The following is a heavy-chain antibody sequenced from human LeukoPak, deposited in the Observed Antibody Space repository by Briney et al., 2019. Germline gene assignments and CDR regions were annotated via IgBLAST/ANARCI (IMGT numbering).Heavy chain of an antibody. CDR3: AGGVGNYYYYMDV. D-gene: IGHD3-10*01. Sequence: GRSLRLSCAASGFSFSNYGMHWVRQAPGKGLEWVAVIWYDGSNKYYADSVKGRFTISRDNSKNTVDLQMNSLRAEDTAVYYCAGGVGNYYYYMDVWGQGTTVTVSS. J-gene: IGHJ6*02. V-gene: IGHV3-33*01. CDR1: GFSFSNYG. CDR2: IWYDGSNK.